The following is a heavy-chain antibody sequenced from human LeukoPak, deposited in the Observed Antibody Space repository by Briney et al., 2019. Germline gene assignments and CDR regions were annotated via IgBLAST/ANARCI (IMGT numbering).Heavy chain of an antibody. CDR1: GFTFDDYA. J-gene: IGHJ6*02. D-gene: IGHD6-19*01. CDR2: ISWNSGSI. V-gene: IGHV3-9*01. Sequence: GRSLRLSCAASGFTFDDYAMHWVRQAPGKGLEWGSGISWNSGSIGYADSVKGRFTISRDNAKNSLYLQMNSLRAEDTALYYCAKDIGLPGYSSGWSNYYYYGMDVWGQGTTVTVSS. CDR3: AKDIGLPGYSSGWSNYYYYGMDV.